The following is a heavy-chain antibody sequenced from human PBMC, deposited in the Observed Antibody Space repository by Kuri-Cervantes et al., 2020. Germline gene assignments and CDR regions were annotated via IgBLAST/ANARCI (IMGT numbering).Heavy chain of an antibody. J-gene: IGHJ5*02. V-gene: IGHV3-30*02. D-gene: IGHD2-2*01. CDR3: AKDDQSDWFDP. CDR2: LRSDGSK. Sequence: GGSLRLSCAASKFAFSDYGIHWVRQAPGEGLEWVAFLRSDGSKHYSESVKGRFTLSGDSSKNTLYLQMNSLRAEDTAVYYCAKDDQSDWFDPWGQGTLVTVSS. CDR1: KFAFSDYG.